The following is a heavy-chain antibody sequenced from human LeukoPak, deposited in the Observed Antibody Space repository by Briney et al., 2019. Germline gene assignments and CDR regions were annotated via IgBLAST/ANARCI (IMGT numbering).Heavy chain of an antibody. Sequence: ASVTVSCKTSGYTFTDYYIHWVRQAPGQGLESMGWINPKIGGTNYAPRFQGRVSMTSDTSITTAYMQLRRVTSDDTAVYYCARDSSRRPQKYDIPPSFPTETGGQGPL. J-gene: IGHJ4*02. D-gene: IGHD3-9*01. V-gene: IGHV1-2*02. CDR3: ARDSSRRPQKYDIPPSFPTET. CDR2: INPKIGGT. CDR1: GYTFTDYY.